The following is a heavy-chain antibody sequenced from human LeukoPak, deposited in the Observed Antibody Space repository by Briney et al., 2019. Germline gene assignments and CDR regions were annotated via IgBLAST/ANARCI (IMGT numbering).Heavy chain of an antibody. Sequence: PSETLSLTCTVSGGSISSSSYYWGWIRQPPGKGLEWIGSIYYSGSTNYNPSLKSRVTISVDTSKNQFSLKLSSVTAADTAVYYCARDRCSGGSCHSDYWGQGTLVTVSS. CDR2: IYYSGST. J-gene: IGHJ4*02. V-gene: IGHV4-39*07. CDR1: GGSISSSSYY. CDR3: ARDRCSGGSCHSDY. D-gene: IGHD2-15*01.